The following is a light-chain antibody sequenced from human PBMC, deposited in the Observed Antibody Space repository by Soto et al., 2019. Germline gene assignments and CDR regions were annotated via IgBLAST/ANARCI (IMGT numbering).Light chain of an antibody. Sequence: EIVLTQSPGTLSLSPGERATLSCRASQSVSSSYLAWYQQKPGQAPRLLIYGASSRATGIPDRFSGSGSGTEFTLTISSLQSEDLAVYYCQQYNNWPPIFGRGTRLEIK. CDR2: GAS. J-gene: IGKJ5*01. CDR1: QSVSSSY. V-gene: IGKV3-20*01. CDR3: QQYNNWPPI.